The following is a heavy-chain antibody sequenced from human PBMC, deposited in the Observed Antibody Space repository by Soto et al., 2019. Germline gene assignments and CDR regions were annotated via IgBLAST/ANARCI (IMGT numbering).Heavy chain of an antibody. D-gene: IGHD1-1*01. CDR1: GGSFSGYY. J-gene: IGHJ3*02. CDR2: INHSGST. CDR3: ARESVEMATTNAFDI. Sequence: SETLSLTCAVYGGSFSGYYWSWIRQPPGKGLEWIGEINHSGSTNYNPSIKSRVTISVDTAKNQFSLKLSSVTAADTPVYYCARESVEMATTNAFDIWGQGTMVTVSS. V-gene: IGHV4-34*01.